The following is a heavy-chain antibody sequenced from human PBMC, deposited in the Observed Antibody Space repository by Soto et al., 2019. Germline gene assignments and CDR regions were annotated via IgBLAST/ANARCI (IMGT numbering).Heavy chain of an antibody. D-gene: IGHD3-9*01. CDR2: MTNTGGAT. Sequence: VGSLRLSCAASGFTFSSYAMSWVRQAPGKGLEWVSTMTNTGGATYYADSVKGRFTISRDNSNHTLFLQMNSLRAEDTAVYYCAKEAPDWNYIDYWGQGTL. V-gene: IGHV3-23*01. CDR1: GFTFSSYA. CDR3: AKEAPDWNYIDY. J-gene: IGHJ4*02.